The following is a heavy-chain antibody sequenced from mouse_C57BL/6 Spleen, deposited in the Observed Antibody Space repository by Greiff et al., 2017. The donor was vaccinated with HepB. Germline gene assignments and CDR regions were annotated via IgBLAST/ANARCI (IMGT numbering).Heavy chain of an antibody. Sequence: EVHLVESGPGLVKPSQSLSLTCSVTGYSITSGYYWNWIRQFPGNKLEWMGYISFDGINNYNPSLKNRISITRDTSKNQFFLKLNSVTTEDTATYFCATGPYFDYWGQGTTLTVSS. CDR1: GYSITSGYY. J-gene: IGHJ2*01. D-gene: IGHD4-1*01. CDR3: ATGPYFDY. V-gene: IGHV3-6*01. CDR2: ISFDGIN.